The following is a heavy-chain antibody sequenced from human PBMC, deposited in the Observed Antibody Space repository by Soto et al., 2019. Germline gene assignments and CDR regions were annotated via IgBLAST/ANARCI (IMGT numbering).Heavy chain of an antibody. CDR2: INPNSGGT. CDR1: GYTSSGFY. D-gene: IGHD6-19*01. Sequence: ASVKVSCKASGYTSSGFYMHWVRQAPGQGLERMGWINPNSGGTKSAEKFQGRVTMTRDTSISTAYMELSRLTSDDTAVYYCASAAVTGTAGLDFWGQGTQVTVSS. CDR3: ASAAVTGTAGLDF. J-gene: IGHJ4*02. V-gene: IGHV1-2*02.